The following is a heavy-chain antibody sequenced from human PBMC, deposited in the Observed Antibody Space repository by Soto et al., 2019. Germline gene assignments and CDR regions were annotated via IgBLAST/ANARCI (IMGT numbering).Heavy chain of an antibody. CDR1: GGSISIGGYY. Sequence: SETLSLTCTVSGGSISIGGYYWSWIRQHPGKGLEWIGYIYYSGSTYYNPSLKSRVTISVDTSKNQFSLKLSSVTAADTAVYYCARDLKDGGWFDPWGQGTLVTVSS. J-gene: IGHJ5*02. CDR3: ARDLKDGGWFDP. D-gene: IGHD3-16*01. CDR2: IYYSGST. V-gene: IGHV4-31*03.